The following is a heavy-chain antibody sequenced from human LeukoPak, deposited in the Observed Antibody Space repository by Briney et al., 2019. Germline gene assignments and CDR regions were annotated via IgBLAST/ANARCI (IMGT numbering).Heavy chain of an antibody. CDR3: ALLTVASDFDY. CDR1: GFTVSSNY. CDR2: IHSSGTVK. D-gene: IGHD5-12*01. Sequence: GGSLRLSCAASGFTVSSNYMSWVRQAPGKGLEWVSNIHSSGTVKYYSDSVKGRFSISRDNAKSSLYLQMNSLRVEDTAVYYCALLTVASDFDYWGQGALVTVPS. J-gene: IGHJ4*02. V-gene: IGHV3-11*04.